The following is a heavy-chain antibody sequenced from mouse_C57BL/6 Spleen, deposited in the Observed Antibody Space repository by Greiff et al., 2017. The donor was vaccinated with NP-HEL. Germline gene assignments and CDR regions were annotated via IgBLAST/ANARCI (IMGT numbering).Heavy chain of an antibody. J-gene: IGHJ1*03. Sequence: QVQLQQSGAELAKPGASVKLSCKASGYTFTSYWMHWVKQRPGQGLEWIGYINPRSGYSKYNQKFQDKDTWTADKSASTAYMQVSSLTYEDSSVYYCARFTAVVDWYFDVWGTGTTVTVSS. CDR3: ARFTAVVDWYFDV. CDR1: GYTFTSYW. V-gene: IGHV1-7*01. CDR2: INPRSGYS. D-gene: IGHD1-1*01.